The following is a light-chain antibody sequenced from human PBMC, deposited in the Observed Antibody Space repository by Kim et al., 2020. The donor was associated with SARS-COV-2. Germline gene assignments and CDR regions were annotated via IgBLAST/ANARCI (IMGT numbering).Light chain of an antibody. CDR3: QQYNSYWA. Sequence: SASVGDRVSITCRASQSFSSWLAWYPQKPGKAPNLLIYKASSLESGVPSRFRGGGSGTEFTLPIRTRQPDDFATYYCQQYNSYWAFGQGTKGEIK. CDR1: QSFSSW. CDR2: KAS. J-gene: IGKJ1*01. V-gene: IGKV1-5*03.